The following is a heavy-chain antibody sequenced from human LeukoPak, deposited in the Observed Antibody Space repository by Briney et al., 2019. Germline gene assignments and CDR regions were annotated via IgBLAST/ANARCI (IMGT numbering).Heavy chain of an antibody. Sequence: AGSLRLSCAASRFTFSSYAMHWVRQAPGKGREWVGLIRSKTDGGTTDYTTPVKGRFTISRGDSKNTVYLQMNSLKTEDTGVYYCVGSFLGYWGQGTLVTVSS. D-gene: IGHD3-10*01. J-gene: IGHJ4*02. CDR2: IRSKTDGGTT. CDR1: RFTFSSYA. CDR3: VGSFLGY. V-gene: IGHV3-15*01.